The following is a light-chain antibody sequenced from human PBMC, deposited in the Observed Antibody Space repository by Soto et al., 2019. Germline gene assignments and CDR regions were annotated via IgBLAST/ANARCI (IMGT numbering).Light chain of an antibody. J-gene: IGKJ1*01. CDR3: QQYGSSRT. V-gene: IGKV3-20*01. CDR2: GIS. Sequence: EIVLTQSPATLSVSPGERATLSCRASQSVTSDYLAWYRQKPGQAPRLLIYGISTRATGIPDRFSGSGSGTDFTLTISKLEPEDFAVYYCQQYGSSRTFGQGTKVDNK. CDR1: QSVTSDY.